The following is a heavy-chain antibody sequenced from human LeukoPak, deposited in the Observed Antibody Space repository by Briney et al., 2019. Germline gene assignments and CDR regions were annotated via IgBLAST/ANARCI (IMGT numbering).Heavy chain of an antibody. CDR1: GGSISSSSYY. J-gene: IGHJ6*03. V-gene: IGHV4-39*07. D-gene: IGHD3-10*01. CDR3: ARAVGSGSFQTYYYYMDV. Sequence: ASETLSLTCTVSGGSISSSSYYWGWIRQPPGKGLEWIGSIYYSGSTYYNPSLKSRVTISVDTSKNQFSLKLSSVTAADTAVYYCARAVGSGSFQTYYYYMDVWGKGTTVTISS. CDR2: IYYSGST.